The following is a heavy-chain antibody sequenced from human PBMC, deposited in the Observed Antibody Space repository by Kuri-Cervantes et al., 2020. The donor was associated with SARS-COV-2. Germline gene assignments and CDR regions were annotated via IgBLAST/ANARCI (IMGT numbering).Heavy chain of an antibody. CDR1: RDTFTTFG. Sequence: SVKVSCKASRDTFTTFGFSWVRQAPGQGLEWMGGIIPFFGTANYAQKFQGRVTITADESTSTAYMELSSLRSEDTAVYYCARTLYVDTAMGAYYYYYMDVWGKGTTVTVSS. CDR2: IIPFFGTA. CDR3: ARTLYVDTAMGAYYYYYMDV. D-gene: IGHD5-18*01. J-gene: IGHJ6*03. V-gene: IGHV1-69*13.